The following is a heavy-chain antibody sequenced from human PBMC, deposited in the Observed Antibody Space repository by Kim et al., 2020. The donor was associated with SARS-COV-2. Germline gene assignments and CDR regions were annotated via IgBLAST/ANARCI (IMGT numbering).Heavy chain of an antibody. CDR2: ISGGGGTT. CDR3: AKDISGSYSIDY. D-gene: IGHD1-26*01. CDR1: GFTFSSCA. V-gene: IGHV3-23*01. Sequence: GGSLRLSCAASGFTFSSCAMSWVRQAPGKGLEWVSDISGGGGTTYYADSVKGRFTISRDNSKNTLYLQMKSLRAEDTAVYYCAKDISGSYSIDYWGQGTL. J-gene: IGHJ4*02.